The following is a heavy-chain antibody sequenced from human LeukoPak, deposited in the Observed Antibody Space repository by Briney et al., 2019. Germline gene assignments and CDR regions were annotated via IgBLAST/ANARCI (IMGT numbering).Heavy chain of an antibody. V-gene: IGHV3-48*01. Sequence: GGSLRLSCAASGFTFSSYSMNWVRQAPGKGREWVSYIRSSSSTVYYADSVKCRFSITRDNAKNTLNLQMKSLRAEDTAVYYCAKFGGSWYSEAFDIWGQGTMVTVSS. CDR3: AKFGGSWYSEAFDI. J-gene: IGHJ3*02. D-gene: IGHD2-15*01. CDR1: GFTFSSYS. CDR2: IRSSSSTV.